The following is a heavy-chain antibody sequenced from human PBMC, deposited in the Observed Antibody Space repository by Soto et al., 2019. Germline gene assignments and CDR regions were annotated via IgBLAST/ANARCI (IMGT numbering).Heavy chain of an antibody. J-gene: IGHJ3*01. CDR1: GFTFSSYA. Sequence: LRLSCAASGFTFSSYAMSWVRQAPGKGLEWVSAISGSGGSTYYADSVKGRFTISRDNSKNTLYLQMNSLRAEDTAVYYCAKPFYDSSGRDAFDVWGQGTMVTVSS. CDR3: AKPFYDSSGRDAFDV. CDR2: ISGSGGST. D-gene: IGHD3-22*01. V-gene: IGHV3-23*01.